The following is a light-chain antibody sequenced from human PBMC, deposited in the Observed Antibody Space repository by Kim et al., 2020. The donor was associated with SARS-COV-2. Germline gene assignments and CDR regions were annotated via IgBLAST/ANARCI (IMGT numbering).Light chain of an antibody. V-gene: IGKV1-39*01. CDR1: QSIGRY. J-gene: IGKJ2*01. Sequence: DTQMTQAPSSLSASVGDRVTITCRASQSIGRYLNWYQQKPGKAPMLLIYAASSLQGGVPSRFSGSRSGTDFTLTISSLQPEDFATYYCQQSHRTPYSFGQGTKLEI. CDR3: QQSHRTPYS. CDR2: AAS.